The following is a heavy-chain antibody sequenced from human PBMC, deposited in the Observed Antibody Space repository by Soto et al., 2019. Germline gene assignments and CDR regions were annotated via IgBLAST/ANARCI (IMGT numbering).Heavy chain of an antibody. D-gene: IGHD6-13*01. CDR3: ARDYSRSWQPRHAFDI. J-gene: IGHJ3*02. CDR2: IYYSGST. V-gene: IGHV4-31*03. CDR1: GGSISSGGYY. Sequence: SESLSLTCTVSGGSISSGGYYWSWIRQHPGKGLEWIGYIYYSGSTYYNPSLKSRVTISVDTSKNQFSLKLSSVTAADTAVYYCARDYSRSWQPRHAFDIWGQGTMVTVSS.